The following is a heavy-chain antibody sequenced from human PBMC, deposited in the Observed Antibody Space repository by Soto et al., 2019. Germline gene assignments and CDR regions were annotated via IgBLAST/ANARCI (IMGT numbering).Heavy chain of an antibody. V-gene: IGHV2-5*02. J-gene: IGHJ5*02. Sequence: GSGPTLVNQTQTLTLTCTFSGFSLSTQGVGVGWIRQPPGKALEWLALIYWDDDKRYSPSLKSRLTITKDTSKNQVVLTMTNMDPVDTATYYCAHMRDYGSGSYPFDPWGQGTLVTVSS. CDR2: IYWDDDK. CDR1: GFSLSTQGVG. D-gene: IGHD3-10*01. CDR3: AHMRDYGSGSYPFDP.